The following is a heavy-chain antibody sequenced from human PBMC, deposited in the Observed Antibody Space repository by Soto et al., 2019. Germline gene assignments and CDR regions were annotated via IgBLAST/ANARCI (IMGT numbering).Heavy chain of an antibody. J-gene: IGHJ4*02. CDR1: VFTFSSYA. CDR2: ISGSGGST. CDR3: AKVWASQLWYFDY. Sequence: AWWSLRLSCSASVFTFSSYAMSWVRQAPGKGLEWVSAISGSGGSTYYADSVKGRFTISRDNSKNTLYLQMNSLRAEDTAVYYCAKVWASQLWYFDYWGQGTLVTVSS. D-gene: IGHD5-18*01. V-gene: IGHV3-23*01.